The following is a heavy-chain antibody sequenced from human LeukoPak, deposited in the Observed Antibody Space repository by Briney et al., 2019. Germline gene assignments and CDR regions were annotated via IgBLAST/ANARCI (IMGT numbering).Heavy chain of an antibody. V-gene: IGHV3-23*01. CDR2: ISGSGGST. CDR1: GFTFSSYA. CDR3: AKDKLMTTYFYNYMDV. D-gene: IGHD2-8*01. Sequence: PGGSLRLSCAASGFTFSSYAMSWVRQAPGKGLEWVSAISGSGGSTYYADSVKGRFTISRDNSKNTLYLQMNSLRAEDTAVYYCAKDKLMTTYFYNYMDVWGKGTTVTVSS. J-gene: IGHJ6*03.